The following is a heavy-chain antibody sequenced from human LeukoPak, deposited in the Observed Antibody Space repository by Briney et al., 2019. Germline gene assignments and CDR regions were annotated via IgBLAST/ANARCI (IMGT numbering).Heavy chain of an antibody. D-gene: IGHD2-2*01. V-gene: IGHV3-23*01. Sequence: GGSLRLSCAASGFTFGSYAMSWVRQAPGKGLEWVSAISGSGGSTYYADSVKGRFTISRDNSKNTPYLQMNSLRVEDTAAYYCAKRVVPAATHPFDYWGQGTLVTVSS. CDR1: GFTFGSYA. CDR2: ISGSGGST. J-gene: IGHJ4*02. CDR3: AKRVVPAATHPFDY.